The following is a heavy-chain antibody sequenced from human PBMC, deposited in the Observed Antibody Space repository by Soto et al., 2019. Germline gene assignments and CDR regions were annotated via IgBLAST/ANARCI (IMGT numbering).Heavy chain of an antibody. D-gene: IGHD2-15*01. Sequence: SETLSLTCAVYGGSFSGYYWSWIRQPPGKGLEWIGEINHSGSTNYNPSLKSRVTISVDTSKNQFSLKLSSLTAADTAVYYCARFGFGKAARVSPPAGYCSGGSCYKVFDYWGQGTLVTVSS. J-gene: IGHJ4*02. CDR1: GGSFSGYY. CDR3: ARFGFGKAARVSPPAGYCSGGSCYKVFDY. V-gene: IGHV4-34*01. CDR2: INHSGST.